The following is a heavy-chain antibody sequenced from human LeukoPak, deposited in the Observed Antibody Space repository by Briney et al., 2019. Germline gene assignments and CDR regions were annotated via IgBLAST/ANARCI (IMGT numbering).Heavy chain of an antibody. CDR3: ARTPYYYGSGSPHNWFDP. J-gene: IGHJ5*02. CDR1: GGSISTYY. CDR2: IFYTGST. D-gene: IGHD3-10*01. V-gene: IGHV4-59*12. Sequence: SETLSLTCTVSGGSISTYYWSWIRQPPGKGLEWLGYIFYTGSTNYNPSLKSRVTMSIDTSKNQFSLKLSSVTAADTAVYYCARTPYYYGSGSPHNWFDPWGPGTLVTVSS.